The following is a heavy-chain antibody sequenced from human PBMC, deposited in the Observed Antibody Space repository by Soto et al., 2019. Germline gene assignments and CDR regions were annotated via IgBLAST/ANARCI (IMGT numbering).Heavy chain of an antibody. CDR1: GFSLSTSGVG. D-gene: IGHD3-9*01. CDR2: IFWDDDK. V-gene: IGHV2-5*02. J-gene: IGHJ4*02. Sequence: QITLKESGPTLVKPTQTLTLTCTFSGFSLSTSGVGVGWIRQPPGNALEWLALIFWDDDKRYSPSLKSRLTITKGTSKNQVVLTMTNMDPVDTATYYCAHSPPYDILTGSLNYFDYWGQGTLVTVSS. CDR3: AHSPPYDILTGSLNYFDY.